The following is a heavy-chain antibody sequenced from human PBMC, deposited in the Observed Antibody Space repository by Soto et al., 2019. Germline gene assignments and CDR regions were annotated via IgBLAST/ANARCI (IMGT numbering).Heavy chain of an antibody. D-gene: IGHD2-15*01. CDR3: ARGHLAFCSGGSCYSHWFDP. J-gene: IGHJ5*02. Sequence: SETLSLTCTVSGGSISSYYWSWIRQPPGKGLEWIGYIYYSGSTNYNPSLKSRVTISVDTSKNQFSLKLSSVTAADTAVYYCARGHLAFCSGGSCYSHWFDPWGQGTLVTVSS. CDR2: IYYSGST. V-gene: IGHV4-59*01. CDR1: GGSISSYY.